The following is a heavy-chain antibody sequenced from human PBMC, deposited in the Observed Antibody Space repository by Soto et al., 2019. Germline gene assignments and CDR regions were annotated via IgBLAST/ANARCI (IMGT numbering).Heavy chain of an antibody. J-gene: IGHJ5*02. Sequence: ASVKVSCKASGYTFTSYAMHWVRQAPGQRLEWMGWINACNGNTKYSQKLQGRVTMTRDTSTSTAYMELRSLRSDDTAVYYCARETRYSSSSNWFDPWGQGTLVTVSS. CDR2: INACNGNT. CDR1: GYTFTSYA. V-gene: IGHV1-3*01. D-gene: IGHD6-6*01. CDR3: ARETRYSSSSNWFDP.